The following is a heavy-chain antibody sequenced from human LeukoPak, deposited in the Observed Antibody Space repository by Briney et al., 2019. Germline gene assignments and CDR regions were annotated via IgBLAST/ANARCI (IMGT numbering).Heavy chain of an antibody. Sequence: PSETLSLTCAVYGGSFSGYYWSWIRQPPGKGLEWIGEINHSGSTNYNPSLKSRVTISVDTSKNQFSLKLSSVTAADTAVYYCARWSYYDSSGYQNPLGAFDIWGQGTMVTVSS. CDR2: INHSGST. CDR3: ARWSYYDSSGYQNPLGAFDI. CDR1: GGSFSGYY. V-gene: IGHV4-34*01. J-gene: IGHJ3*02. D-gene: IGHD3-22*01.